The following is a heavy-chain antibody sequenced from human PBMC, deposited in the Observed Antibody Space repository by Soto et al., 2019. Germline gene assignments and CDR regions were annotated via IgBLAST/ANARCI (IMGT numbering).Heavy chain of an antibody. CDR1: GFTFTSHA. V-gene: IGHV3-23*01. Sequence: PGGSLRLSCVASGFTFTSHAMNWVRQAPGKGLEWVSTVSVSGTSTNYADSVKGRFTISRDNSNNTVYLQMSSLRVDDTAIYYCAKGGAYGSSDWYDYWGQGTMVTVSS. D-gene: IGHD6-19*01. J-gene: IGHJ4*02. CDR2: VSVSGTST. CDR3: AKGGAYGSSDWYDY.